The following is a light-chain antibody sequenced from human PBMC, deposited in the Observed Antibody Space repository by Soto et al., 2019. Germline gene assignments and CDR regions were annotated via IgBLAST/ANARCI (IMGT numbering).Light chain of an antibody. Sequence: IVMTQFPLSIAITSGDPTSSSCRCIQSFLHSNGYNYVDWFLQKPGRSPQLLIDLGSNRASGVPDRVSGRGSGTECTLTISSLKPDDFATYHCQKYKSYPWTGGQGTKVDIK. CDR3: QKYKSYPWT. CDR1: QSFLHSNGYNY. V-gene: IGKV2-28*01. CDR2: LGS. J-gene: IGKJ1*01.